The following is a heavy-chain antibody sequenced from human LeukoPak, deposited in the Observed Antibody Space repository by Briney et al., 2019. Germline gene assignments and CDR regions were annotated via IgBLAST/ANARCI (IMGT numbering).Heavy chain of an antibody. J-gene: IGHJ4*02. CDR1: GFTFSSYA. Sequence: GGSLRLSCSASGFTFSSYAMSWVRQAPGEGLEWVSAISGSGGSTYYADSVKGRFTISRDNSKNTLYLQMNSLRAEDTAVYYCAKGMSYYDSSGYYYQDYWGQGTLVTVSS. CDR2: ISGSGGST. CDR3: AKGMSYYDSSGYYYQDY. V-gene: IGHV3-23*01. D-gene: IGHD3-22*01.